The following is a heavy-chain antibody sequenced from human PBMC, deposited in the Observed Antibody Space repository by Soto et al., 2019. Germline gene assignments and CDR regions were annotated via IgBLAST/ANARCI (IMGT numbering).Heavy chain of an antibody. Sequence: GASVKVSCKASGYTFTGYYMHWVRQAPGQGLEWMGWINPNSGGTNYAQKFQGWVTMTRDTSISTAYMELSRLRSDDTAVYYCARGGVVVPAAISYYYGMDVWGQGTTVTVSS. CDR2: INPNSGGT. D-gene: IGHD2-2*01. CDR3: ARGGVVVPAAISYYYGMDV. J-gene: IGHJ6*02. V-gene: IGHV1-2*04. CDR1: GYTFTGYY.